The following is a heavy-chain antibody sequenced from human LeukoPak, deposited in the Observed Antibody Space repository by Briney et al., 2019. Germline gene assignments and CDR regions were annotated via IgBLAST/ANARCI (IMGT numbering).Heavy chain of an antibody. CDR1: GGSISSYY. V-gene: IGHV4-59*01. J-gene: IGHJ4*02. CDR3: ATRPGSGWAGVFDY. Sequence: SETLSLTCTVSGGSISSYYWNWIRQPPGKGLEWIGYIYYSGSTNYNPSLKSRVTISVDTSKSQFSLKLSSVTAADTAVYYCATRPGSGWAGVFDYWGQGALVTVSS. CDR2: IYYSGST. D-gene: IGHD6-19*01.